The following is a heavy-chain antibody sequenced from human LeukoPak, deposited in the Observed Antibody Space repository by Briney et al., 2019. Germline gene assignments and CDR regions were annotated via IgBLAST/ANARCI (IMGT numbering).Heavy chain of an antibody. CDR1: GGSFSGYY. J-gene: IGHJ5*02. CDR3: ARDVGYCSSTSCYFDP. V-gene: IGHV4-34*01. CDR2: INHSGST. Sequence: PSETLSLTCAVYGGSFSGYYWSWIRQPPGKGLEWIGEINHSGSTNYNPSLKSRVTISVDTSKNQFSLKLSSVTAADTAVYYCARDVGYCSSTSCYFDPWGQGTLVTVSS. D-gene: IGHD2-2*01.